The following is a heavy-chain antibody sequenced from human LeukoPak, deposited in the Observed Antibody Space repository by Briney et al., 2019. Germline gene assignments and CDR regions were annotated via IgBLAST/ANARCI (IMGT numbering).Heavy chain of an antibody. CDR3: ARESIAVVGAPFDS. Sequence: GGSLRLSCAASGFTFSSYEMNWVRQAPGKGLEWVSYISSGSTIYDADSVKGRFTISRDNAKNSLYLQMNSLRAEDTAVYYCARESIAVVGAPFDSGGKEPLAPVP. J-gene: IGHJ4*02. V-gene: IGHV3-48*03. CDR2: ISSGSTI. D-gene: IGHD6-19*01. CDR1: GFTFSSYE.